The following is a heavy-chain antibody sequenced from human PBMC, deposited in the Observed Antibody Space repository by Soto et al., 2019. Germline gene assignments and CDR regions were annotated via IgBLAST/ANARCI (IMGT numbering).Heavy chain of an antibody. D-gene: IGHD2-21*01. CDR3: ARGLSFLGDFEI. CDR2: IYHAGGP. Sequence: ASETLSLTCAVSGGSISSSSWWTWVRQSPGKGLEWIGEIYHAGGPNYNPSFQSRVTISADTSKNHFSLRLTSVTAADSATYYCARGLSFLGDFEIWGQGTTVTVSS. J-gene: IGHJ3*02. V-gene: IGHV4-4*02. CDR1: GGSISSSSW.